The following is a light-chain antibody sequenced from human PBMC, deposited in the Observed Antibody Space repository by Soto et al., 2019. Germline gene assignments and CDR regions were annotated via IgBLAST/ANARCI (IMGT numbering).Light chain of an antibody. V-gene: IGLV2-23*01. CDR1: SSDVGRDNL. J-gene: IGLJ1*01. Sequence: QSVLTQPASVSGSPGQSITISCTGTSSDVGRDNLVSWYQHHPGKAPKIMIYEDYKRPSGVSNRFSGSKSGSTASLTISGLQAEDEADYFCSFAASRTYVFRPGTKLTVL. CDR3: CSFAASRTYV. CDR2: EDY.